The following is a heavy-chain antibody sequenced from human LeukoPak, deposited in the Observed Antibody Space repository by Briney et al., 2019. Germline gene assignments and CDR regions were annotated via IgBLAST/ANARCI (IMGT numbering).Heavy chain of an antibody. J-gene: IGHJ6*03. V-gene: IGHV3-23*01. CDR3: AKTPVVPAAIGYMDV. Sequence: GGSLRLSCAASGFTFSSYAMSWVRQAPGKGLEWVSVISGSGGSTYYADSVKGRFTISRDNSKNTLYLQMNSLRAEDTAVYYCAKTPVVPAAIGYMDVWGKGTTVTVSS. D-gene: IGHD2-2*02. CDR1: GFTFSSYA. CDR2: ISGSGGST.